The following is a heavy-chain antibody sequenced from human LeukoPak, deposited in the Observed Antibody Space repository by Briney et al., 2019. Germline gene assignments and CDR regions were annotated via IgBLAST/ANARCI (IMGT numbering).Heavy chain of an antibody. CDR2: IWYDGSNK. CDR3: AKDHRYYYDSSGYYWDY. CDR1: GFTFSAYV. V-gene: IGHV3-33*06. Sequence: GGSLRLSCEASGFTFSAYVMHWVRQAPGKGLEWVAVIWYDGSNKYYGDSVKGRFTISRDNFNNTLYLQMNSLRAEDTAVYYCAKDHRYYYDSSGYYWDYWGQGTLVTVSS. J-gene: IGHJ4*02. D-gene: IGHD3-22*01.